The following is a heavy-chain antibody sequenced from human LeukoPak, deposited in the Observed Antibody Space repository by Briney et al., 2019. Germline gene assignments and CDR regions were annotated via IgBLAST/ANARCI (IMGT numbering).Heavy chain of an antibody. D-gene: IGHD3-22*01. Sequence: GGSLRLSCAASGITFSNAWMSWVREAPGKGQEWVGRIKSKTEGGTTDYAAPVKGRFTISRDNSKNTLYLQMNSLRAEDTAVYYCAKDKSPYYYDSSGPLGYWGQGTLVTVSS. CDR3: AKDKSPYYYDSSGPLGY. CDR2: IKSKTEGGTT. CDR1: GITFSNAW. V-gene: IGHV3-15*01. J-gene: IGHJ4*02.